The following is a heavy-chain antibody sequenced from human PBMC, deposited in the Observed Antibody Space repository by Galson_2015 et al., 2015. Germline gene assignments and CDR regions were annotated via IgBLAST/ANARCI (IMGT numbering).Heavy chain of an antibody. J-gene: IGHJ4*02. CDR1: GFTSSSYG. Sequence: SLRLSCAASGFTSSSYGMHWVRQAPGKGLEWVAVIWYDGSNKYYADSVKGRFTISRDNSKNTLYLQMNSLRAEDTAVYYCARGLWFGELLGYFDYWGQGTLVTVSS. CDR2: IWYDGSNK. V-gene: IGHV3-33*01. CDR3: ARGLWFGELLGYFDY. D-gene: IGHD3-10*01.